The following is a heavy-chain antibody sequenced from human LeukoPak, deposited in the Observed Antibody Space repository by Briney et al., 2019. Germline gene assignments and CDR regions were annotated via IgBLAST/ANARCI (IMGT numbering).Heavy chain of an antibody. J-gene: IGHJ4*02. V-gene: IGHV3-30*18. CDR3: AKVLGDYGDYAGNY. CDR2: ISYDGSNK. CDR1: GYTFSSYG. Sequence: GGSLRLSCAASGYTFSSYGMHWVRQAPGKGLEWVAVISYDGSNKYYADSVKGRFTISRDNSKNTLYLQMNSLRAEDTAVYYCAKVLGDYGDYAGNYWGQGTLVTVSS. D-gene: IGHD4-17*01.